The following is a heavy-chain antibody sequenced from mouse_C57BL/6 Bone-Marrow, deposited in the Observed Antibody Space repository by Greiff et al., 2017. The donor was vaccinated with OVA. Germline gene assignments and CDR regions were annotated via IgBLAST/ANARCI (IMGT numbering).Heavy chain of an antibody. Sequence: VQLKQSGPELVKPGALVKISCKASGYTFTDYYMNWVKQSHGKSLEWIGDINPNNGGTSYNQKFKGKATLTVDKSSSTAYMELRSLTSEDSAVYYCAKGGWLRAWFAYWGQGTLVTVSA. CDR2: INPNNGGT. CDR3: AKGGWLRAWFAY. V-gene: IGHV1-26*01. CDR1: GYTFTDYY. D-gene: IGHD2-2*01. J-gene: IGHJ3*01.